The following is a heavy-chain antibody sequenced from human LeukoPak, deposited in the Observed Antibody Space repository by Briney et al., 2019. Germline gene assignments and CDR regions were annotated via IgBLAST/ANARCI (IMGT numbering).Heavy chain of an antibody. Sequence: SVKVSCKASGGTFSSYAISWVRQAPGQGLEWMGRIIPILGIANYAQKFQGRVTITADKSTSTAYMELSSLRSEDTAVYYCVRSSSWSKNWFDPWGQGTLVTVSS. J-gene: IGHJ5*02. V-gene: IGHV1-69*04. D-gene: IGHD6-13*01. CDR2: IIPILGIA. CDR3: VRSSSWSKNWFDP. CDR1: GGTFSSYA.